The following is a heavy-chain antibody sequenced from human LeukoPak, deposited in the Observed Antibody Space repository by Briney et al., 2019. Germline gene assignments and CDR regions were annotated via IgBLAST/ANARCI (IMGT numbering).Heavy chain of an antibody. CDR3: ARSPDILTGENFDY. D-gene: IGHD3-9*01. V-gene: IGHV1-2*02. CDR2: INPKSGGT. Sequence: ASVKVSCKASGYTFSGYYMHWVRQAPGKGREWMGWINPKSGGTNEAQKFHDRVTMTRDTSIRTAYMEVSRLRSDDTAVYYCARSPDILTGENFDYWGQGTLVTVSS. J-gene: IGHJ4*02. CDR1: GYTFSGYY.